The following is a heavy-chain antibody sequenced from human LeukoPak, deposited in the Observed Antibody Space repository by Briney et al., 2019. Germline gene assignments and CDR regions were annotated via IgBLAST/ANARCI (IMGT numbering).Heavy chain of an antibody. CDR2: ISSSSSYI. D-gene: IGHD6-19*01. J-gene: IGHJ4*02. CDR3: ARDHSSGWPGGDY. V-gene: IGHV3-21*01. CDR1: GFTFSSYS. Sequence: GGSLRLSCAASGFTFSSYSMNWVRQAPGKGLEWVSSISSSSSYIYYADSVKGRFTISRDNAKNSLYLQMNSLRAEDTAVYYCARDHSSGWPGGDYWGQGTLVTVSS.